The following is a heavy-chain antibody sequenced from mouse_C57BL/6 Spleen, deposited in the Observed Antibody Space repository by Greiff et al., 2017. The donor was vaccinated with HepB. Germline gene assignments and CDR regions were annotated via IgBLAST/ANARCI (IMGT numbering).Heavy chain of an antibody. J-gene: IGHJ2*01. Sequence: VQLQQSGPELVKPGASVKISCKASGYAFSSSWMNWVKQRPGKGLEWIGRIYPGDGDTNYNGKVKGKATLTADKSSSTASMQLSSLTSEDSAFYVWARGPLRRYRERFFDYWGQGTTLTVCS. D-gene: IGHD1-1*01. CDR3: ARGPLRRYRERFFDY. CDR1: GYAFSSSW. CDR2: IYPGDGDT. V-gene: IGHV1-82*01.